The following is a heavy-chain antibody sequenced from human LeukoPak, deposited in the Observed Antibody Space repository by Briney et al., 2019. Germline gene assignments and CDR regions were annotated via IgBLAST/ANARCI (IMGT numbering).Heavy chain of an antibody. CDR3: ARTRYYYNSRSYGAPYYFDY. J-gene: IGHJ4*02. Sequence: SETLSLTCAVSGGSISSNSYYWGWIRQPPGKGLEWIGSIYYSGSTYYKSSLKSRVTISVDTSKNQFSLKLSSVTAADTAVYYCARTRYYYNSRSYGAPYYFDYWGQGTLVTVSS. CDR2: IYYSGST. D-gene: IGHD3-10*01. CDR1: GGSISSNSYY. V-gene: IGHV4-39*01.